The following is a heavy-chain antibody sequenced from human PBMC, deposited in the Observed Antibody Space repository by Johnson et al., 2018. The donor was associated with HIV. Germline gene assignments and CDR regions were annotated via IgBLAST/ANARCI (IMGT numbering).Heavy chain of an antibody. CDR3: ARGRASWELYDAFEI. J-gene: IGHJ3*02. V-gene: IGHV3-30*04. CDR1: GFTFSSYT. CDR2: ISYDGSNE. D-gene: IGHD1-26*01. Sequence: VQLVESGGGVVQPGRSLRLSCAASGFTFSSYTMYWVHQAPGKGLEWVAVISYDGSNEYYADSVKGRFTISRDNSKNTLYLQMSSLRAGDTAVYYCARGRASWELYDAFEIWGQGTMVIVSS.